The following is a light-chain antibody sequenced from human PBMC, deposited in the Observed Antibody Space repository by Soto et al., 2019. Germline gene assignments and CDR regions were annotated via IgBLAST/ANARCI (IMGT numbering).Light chain of an antibody. V-gene: IGLV1-47*01. CDR3: AAWDDSLSGPHVV. J-gene: IGLJ2*01. CDR1: SSNIGSNY. Sequence: QSVLTQPPSASGTPGQRVTISCSGGSSNIGSNYVYWYQQLPGTAPKLLIYRNNQRPSGVPDRFSGSKSGTPASPAISGLRSEDGADYYCAAWDDSLSGPHVVFGGGTQLTVL. CDR2: RNN.